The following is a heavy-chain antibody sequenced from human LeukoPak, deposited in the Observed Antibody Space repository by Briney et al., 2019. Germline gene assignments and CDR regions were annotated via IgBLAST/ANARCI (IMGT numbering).Heavy chain of an antibody. V-gene: IGHV3-7*01. CDR2: IKQDGSEK. CDR3: ARVGDYGGFFNY. D-gene: IGHD4-17*01. Sequence: GGSLRLSCAASGFTFSGYWINWVRQAPGKGLEWVANIKQDGSEKFYVDSVKGRFTISRDNAKNSLYLQMNSLRAEDTAVYYCARVGDYGGFFNYWGQGTLVTVSS. J-gene: IGHJ4*02. CDR1: GFTFSGYW.